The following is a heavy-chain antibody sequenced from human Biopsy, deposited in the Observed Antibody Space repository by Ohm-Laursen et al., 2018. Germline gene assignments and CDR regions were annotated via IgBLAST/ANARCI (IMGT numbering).Heavy chain of an antibody. J-gene: IGHJ6*02. CDR2: IYYSGST. Sequence: SDTLSLTCTVSGGSISSYYWNWIRQTPGKELEWIGYIYYSGSTNYNPSLKSRVTISVDTSKNQFSLRLNSVTAADTAVYYCARATNSTGWPYYYFYGMDVWGQGTTVTVSS. D-gene: IGHD2/OR15-2a*01. V-gene: IGHV4-59*07. CDR3: ARATNSTGWPYYYFYGMDV. CDR1: GGSISSYY.